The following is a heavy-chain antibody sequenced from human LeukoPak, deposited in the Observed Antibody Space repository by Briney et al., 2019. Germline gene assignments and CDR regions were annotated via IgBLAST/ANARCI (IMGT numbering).Heavy chain of an antibody. CDR3: ARDSVLDY. Sequence: GGSLRLSRAASVFTFRSYSINWVRQAPGKGLEWVSYISSSSSVIYYADSVKGRFTISRDNAKNSLYLQMNSLRDEDTAVYYCARDSVLDYWGQGTLVTVSS. CDR2: ISSSSSVI. CDR1: VFTFRSYS. V-gene: IGHV3-48*02. D-gene: IGHD2-8*02. J-gene: IGHJ4*02.